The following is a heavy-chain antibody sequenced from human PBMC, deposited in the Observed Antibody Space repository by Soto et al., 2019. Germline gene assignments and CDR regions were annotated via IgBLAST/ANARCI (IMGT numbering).Heavy chain of an antibody. CDR1: GYTFTSYS. CDR2: ISTYNGNT. J-gene: IGHJ4*02. V-gene: IGHV1-18*04. CDR3: ARWLRFLEWPITPNFDY. D-gene: IGHD3-3*01. Sequence: QVQLVQSGAEVKKPGASVKVSCKASGYTFTSYSISWVRQAPGQGLEWMGWISTYNGNTNYAQKLQGRVTMTTDTSTSTAYMELRSLRSDDTAVYYCARWLRFLEWPITPNFDYWGQGTLVTVSS.